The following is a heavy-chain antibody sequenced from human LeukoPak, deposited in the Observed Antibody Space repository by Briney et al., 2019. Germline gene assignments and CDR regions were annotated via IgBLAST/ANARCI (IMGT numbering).Heavy chain of an antibody. J-gene: IGHJ6*02. Sequence: SETLSLTCAVYGGSFSGYYWSWIRQPPGKGLEWIGEINHSGSTNYNPSLKSRATISVDTSKNQFSLKLSSVTAADTAVYYCARGRRRYCSSTSCPPNYYYYGMDVWGQGTTVTVSS. CDR3: ARGRRRYCSSTSCPPNYYYYGMDV. CDR1: GGSFSGYY. CDR2: INHSGST. D-gene: IGHD2-2*01. V-gene: IGHV4-34*01.